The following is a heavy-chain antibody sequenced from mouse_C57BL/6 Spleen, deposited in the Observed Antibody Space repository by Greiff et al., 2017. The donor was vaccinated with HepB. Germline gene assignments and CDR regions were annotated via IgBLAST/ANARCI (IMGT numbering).Heavy chain of an antibody. CDR1: GYTFTDYN. J-gene: IGHJ2*01. V-gene: IGHV1-22*01. D-gene: IGHD1-1*01. CDR3: ASEGYGSSSYFDY. CDR2: INPNNGGT. Sequence: VQLQQSGPELVKPGASVKMSCKASGYTFTDYNMHWVKQSHGKSLEWIGYINPNNGGTSYNQKFKGKATLTVNKSSSTAYMELRSLTSEDSAVYYCASEGYGSSSYFDYWGQGTTLTVSS.